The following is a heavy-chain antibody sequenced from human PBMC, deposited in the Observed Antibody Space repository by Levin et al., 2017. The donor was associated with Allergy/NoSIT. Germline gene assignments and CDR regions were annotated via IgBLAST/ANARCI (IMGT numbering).Heavy chain of an antibody. V-gene: IGHV4-59*01. Sequence: SETLSLTCTVSGGSISSYYWSWIRQPPGKGLEWIGYIYYSGSTNYNPSLKSRVTISVDTSKNQFSLKLSSVTAADTAVYYCAKWGDSGMDGWGQGTTVTVSS. CDR3: AKWGDSGMDG. CDR1: GGSISSYY. CDR2: IYYSGST. D-gene: IGHD2-21*02. J-gene: IGHJ6*02.